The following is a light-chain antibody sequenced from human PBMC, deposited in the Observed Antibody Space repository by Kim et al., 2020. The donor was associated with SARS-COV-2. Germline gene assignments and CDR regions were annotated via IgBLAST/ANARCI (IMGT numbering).Light chain of an antibody. V-gene: IGKV3-15*01. J-gene: IGKJ1*01. CDR3: QQYDKWPPWT. Sequence: EVVLTQSPATLSVSLGDRATLSCRASQGVTNNLAWYQLKPGQPPRLLIYGASTRATGIPGRFSGGGSGTQFTLTISSLQSEDLGVYYCQQYDKWPPWTFGQGTKVDIK. CDR1: QGVTNN. CDR2: GAS.